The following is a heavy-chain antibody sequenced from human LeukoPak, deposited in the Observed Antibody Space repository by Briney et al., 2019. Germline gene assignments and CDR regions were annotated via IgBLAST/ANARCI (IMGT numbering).Heavy chain of an antibody. CDR2: INPSGGST. J-gene: IGHJ6*03. CDR1: GYTFTSYY. V-gene: IGHV1-46*01. CDR3: ARGGLWYYYMDV. D-gene: IGHD6-25*01. Sequence: ASVKVSCKASGYTFTSYYMHWVRQAPGQGLEWMGIINPSGGSTSYAQKFQGRVTITRNTSISTAYMELSSLRSEDTAVYYCARGGLWYYYMDVWGKGTTVTVSS.